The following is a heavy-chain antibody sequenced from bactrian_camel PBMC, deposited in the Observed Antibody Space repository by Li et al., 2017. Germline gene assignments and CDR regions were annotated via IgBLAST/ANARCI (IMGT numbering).Heavy chain of an antibody. CDR3: QRGSD. CDR1: GFTFSTYA. CDR2: INSGGGST. Sequence: VQPGGSLTLSCAASGFTFSTYAMSWVRQAPGKGLEWVAAINSGGGSTYYTDSVKGRFTISRDNAKNTLYLRMNSLKSEDTAMYYCQRGSDRGQGTQVTVS. J-gene: IGHJ4*01. V-gene: IGHV3S40*01.